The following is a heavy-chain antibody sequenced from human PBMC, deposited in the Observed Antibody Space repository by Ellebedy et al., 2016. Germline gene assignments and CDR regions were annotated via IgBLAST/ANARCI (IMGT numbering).Heavy chain of an antibody. CDR2: IRDRAGETT. CDR3: AKLQTHIVRENYCHYGMDV. Sequence: GESLKISXAASGFTFFNYSMSWVRQAPGKGLEWVSTIRDRAGETTHYAAAVKGCFTIASDNSKNPLFLQMNSLRSEDTALYFCAKLQTHIVRENYCHYGMDVWGRGTTVIVSS. D-gene: IGHD1-26*01. J-gene: IGHJ6*02. CDR1: GFTFFNYS. V-gene: IGHV3-23*01.